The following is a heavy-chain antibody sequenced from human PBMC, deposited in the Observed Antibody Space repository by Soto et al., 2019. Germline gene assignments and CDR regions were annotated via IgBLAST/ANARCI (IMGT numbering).Heavy chain of an antibody. J-gene: IGHJ4*02. CDR2: IYYSGST. CDR1: GGSISSYY. Sequence: SETLSLTCTVSGGSISSYYWSWIRQPPGKGLEWIGYIYYSGSTNYNPSLKSRVTISVDTSKNQFSLKLSSVTAADTAVYYCARDSSGWYYFDYWGQGTLVTVSS. V-gene: IGHV4-59*01. CDR3: ARDSSGWYYFDY. D-gene: IGHD6-19*01.